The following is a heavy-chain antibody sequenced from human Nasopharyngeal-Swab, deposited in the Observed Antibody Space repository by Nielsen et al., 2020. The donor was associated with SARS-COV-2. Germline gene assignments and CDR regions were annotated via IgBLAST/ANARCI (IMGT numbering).Heavy chain of an antibody. CDR2: ISGSGGST. D-gene: IGHD6-19*01. J-gene: IGHJ4*02. CDR3: AKPDIAVRYYFDY. Sequence: GESPKISCAASGFTFSSYAMSWVRQAPGKGLEWVSAISGSGGSTYYADSVKGRFTISRDNSKNTLYLQMNSLRAEDTAVYYCAKPDIAVRYYFDYWGQGTLVTVSS. V-gene: IGHV3-23*01. CDR1: GFTFSSYA.